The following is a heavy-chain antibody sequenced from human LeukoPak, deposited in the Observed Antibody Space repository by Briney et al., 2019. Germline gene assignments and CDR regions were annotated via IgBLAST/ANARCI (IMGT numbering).Heavy chain of an antibody. J-gene: IGHJ4*02. V-gene: IGHV3-33*01. Sequence: GGSPRLSCAASGFTFSTYGMHWVRQAPGKGLEWVAVIWYDGSNKYYADSVRGRFTISRDNFKNTLYLQMNSLRAEDTAVYYCARDLEIGSSSYYFDYWGQGTLVTVSS. CDR1: GFTFSTYG. CDR2: IWYDGSNK. D-gene: IGHD3-3*01. CDR3: ARDLEIGSSSYYFDY.